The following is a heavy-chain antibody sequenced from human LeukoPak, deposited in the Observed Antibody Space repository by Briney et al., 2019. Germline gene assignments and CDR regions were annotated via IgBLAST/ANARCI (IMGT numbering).Heavy chain of an antibody. J-gene: IGHJ3*02. CDR3: ARALIVVVPVGIHPTEDAFDI. CDR1: GGSISSSSYY. V-gene: IGHV4-39*01. D-gene: IGHD2-2*01. CDR2: IYYSGST. Sequence: PSETLSLTCTVSGGSISSSSYYWGWIRQPPGKGLEWIGSIYYSGSTYYNPSLKSRVTISVDTSKNQFSLKLSSVTAADTAVYYCARALIVVVPVGIHPTEDAFDIWGQGTMVTVSS.